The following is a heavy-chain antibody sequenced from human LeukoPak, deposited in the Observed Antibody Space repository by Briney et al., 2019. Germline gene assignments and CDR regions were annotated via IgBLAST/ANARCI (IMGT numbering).Heavy chain of an antibody. CDR2: ISWNSGSI. CDR1: GFTFDDYA. CDR3: ARMRSRTSFDY. J-gene: IGHJ4*02. V-gene: IGHV3-9*01. D-gene: IGHD2/OR15-2a*01. Sequence: SGGSLRLSCAASGFTFDDYAMHWVRQAPGKGLEWVSGISWNSGSIGYADSVKGRFTISRDNSKNTLYLQMNSLRAKDTAVYYCARMRSRTSFDYWGQGTLVTVSS.